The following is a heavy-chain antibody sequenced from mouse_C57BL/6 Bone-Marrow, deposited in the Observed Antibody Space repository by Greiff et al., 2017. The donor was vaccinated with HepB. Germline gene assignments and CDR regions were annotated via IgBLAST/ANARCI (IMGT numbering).Heavy chain of an antibody. CDR2: INPNNGGT. CDR1: GYTFTDYY. CDR3: ARPYYYGSSYPAY. J-gene: IGHJ3*01. Sequence: VQLQQSGPELVKPGASVKISCKASGYTFTDYYMNWVKQSHGKSLEWIGDINPNNGGTSYNQKFKGKATLTVDKSSSTAYMELRSLTSEDSAVYYCARPYYYGSSYPAYWGQGTLVTVSA. V-gene: IGHV1-26*01. D-gene: IGHD1-1*01.